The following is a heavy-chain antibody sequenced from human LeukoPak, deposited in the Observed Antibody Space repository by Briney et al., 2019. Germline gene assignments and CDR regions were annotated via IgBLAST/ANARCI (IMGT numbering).Heavy chain of an antibody. V-gene: IGHV4-34*01. CDR1: GGCFGGFY. CDR3: AKGNVGHYHSVADDYYYYMDV. J-gene: IGHJ6*03. D-gene: IGHD2-21*01. Sequence: SETLSLTCAVYGGCFGGFYWTWVRQAPGKGLEWIGEISYSGTTRYNPSLKSRVTIAVDTSKKEISLNLSTVTAADTAVYYCAKGNVGHYHSVADDYYYYMDVWGKGTTVIVSS. CDR2: ISYSGTT.